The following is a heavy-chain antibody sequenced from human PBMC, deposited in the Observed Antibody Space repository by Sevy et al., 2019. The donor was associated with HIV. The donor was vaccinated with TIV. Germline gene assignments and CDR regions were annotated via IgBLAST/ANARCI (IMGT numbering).Heavy chain of an antibody. CDR3: ARGTGVKVAAIGGWFDP. V-gene: IGHV1-46*01. CDR2: INPSGGST. J-gene: IGHJ5*02. CDR1: GYTFTSYY. D-gene: IGHD2-15*01. Sequence: ASVKVSCKASGYTFTSYYMHWVRQAPGQGLEWMGIINPSGGSTIYAQKFQGRVTMTRDTSTSTVYMELSSLRSEDTAVYYCARGTGVKVAAIGGWFDPWGQGTLVTVSS.